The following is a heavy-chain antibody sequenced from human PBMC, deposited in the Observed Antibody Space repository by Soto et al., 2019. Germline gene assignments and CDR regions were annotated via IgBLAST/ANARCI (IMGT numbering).Heavy chain of an antibody. CDR2: ISSSSSYI. CDR1: GFTFSSYS. J-gene: IGHJ6*02. D-gene: IGHD2-2*01. Sequence: GGSLRLSCAASGFTFSSYSMNWVRQAPGKGLEWVSSISSSSSYIYYADSVKGRFTISRDNAKNSLYLQMNSLRAEDTAVYYWAREIVVVPAAMPWDYYYGMDVWGQGTTVTVSS. V-gene: IGHV3-21*01. CDR3: AREIVVVPAAMPWDYYYGMDV.